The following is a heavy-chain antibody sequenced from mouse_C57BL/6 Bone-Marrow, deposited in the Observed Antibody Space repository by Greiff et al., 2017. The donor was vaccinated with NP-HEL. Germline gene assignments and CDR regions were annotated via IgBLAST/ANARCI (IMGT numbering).Heavy chain of an antibody. J-gene: IGHJ1*03. D-gene: IGHD1-1*01. CDR2: IYPRSGNT. CDR3: ARIGFITSYWYFDV. Sequence: QVHVKQSGAELARPGASVKLSCKASGYTFTSYGISWVKQRTGQGLEWIGEIYPRSGNTYYNEKFKGKATLTADKSSSTAYMELRSLTSEDSAVYFCARIGFITSYWYFDVWGTGTTVTVSS. CDR1: GYTFTSYG. V-gene: IGHV1-81*01.